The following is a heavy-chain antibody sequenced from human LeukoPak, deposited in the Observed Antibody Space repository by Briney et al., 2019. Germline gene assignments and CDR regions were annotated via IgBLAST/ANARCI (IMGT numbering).Heavy chain of an antibody. CDR2: IKSDGGTT. J-gene: IGHJ4*02. CDR3: TTDLGDYGDYVRC. V-gene: IGHV3-15*01. D-gene: IGHD4-17*01. CDR1: GFTFSSYA. Sequence: GGSLRLSCAASGFTFSSYAMHWVRQAPGKGLEWIGRIKSDGGTTDYAAPVKGRFTISRDDSKNTLYLQMNSLKAEDTAVYYCTTDLGDYGDYVRCWGQGTPVTVSS.